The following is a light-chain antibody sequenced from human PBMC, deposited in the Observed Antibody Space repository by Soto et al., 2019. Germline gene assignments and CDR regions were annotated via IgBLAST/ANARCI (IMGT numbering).Light chain of an antibody. Sequence: DIVMTQTPLSSPVTLGQPASISCKSSQSLLHSDGNTYLSWLHQRPGQPLRLLIYKISKRFSGVRDRFSGSGAGTDFTLKFSRVEAEDVGVYYCMQATQYRPYTFGQGTKLEIK. J-gene: IGKJ2*01. V-gene: IGKV2-24*01. CDR2: KIS. CDR1: QSLLHSDGNTY. CDR3: MQATQYRPYT.